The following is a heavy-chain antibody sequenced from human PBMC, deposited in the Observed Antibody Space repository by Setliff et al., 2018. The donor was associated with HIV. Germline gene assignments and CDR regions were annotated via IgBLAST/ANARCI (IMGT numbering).Heavy chain of an antibody. Sequence: SETLSLTCTVSGGSISSYYWSWIRQPPGKGLEWIGYIYYSGSTNYNPSLKSRVTISVDTSKNQFSLKLSSVTAADTAVYYCASLLVFPAGGLFDFWGHGNLVTVSS. V-gene: IGHV4-59*01. CDR3: ASLLVFPAGGLFDF. CDR2: IYYSGST. CDR1: GGSISSYY. J-gene: IGHJ4*01. D-gene: IGHD1-26*01.